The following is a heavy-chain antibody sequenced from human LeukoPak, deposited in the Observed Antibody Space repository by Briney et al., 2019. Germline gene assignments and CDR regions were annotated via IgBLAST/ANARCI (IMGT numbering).Heavy chain of an antibody. CDR2: IYYSGST. CDR3: AASPYYDSGSYYEAPFDY. Sequence: SETLSLTXTVSGGSIGSYYWSWIRQPPGKGLEWLGYIYYSGSTNYNPSLKSRVTISVDTSKNQFSLKLSSVTAADTAVYYCAASPYYDSGSYYEAPFDYWGQGTLVTVSS. CDR1: GGSIGSYY. D-gene: IGHD3-10*01. J-gene: IGHJ4*02. V-gene: IGHV4-59*01.